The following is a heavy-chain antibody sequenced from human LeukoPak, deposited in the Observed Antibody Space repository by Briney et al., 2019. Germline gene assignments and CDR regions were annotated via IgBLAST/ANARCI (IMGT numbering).Heavy chain of an antibody. Sequence: SETLSLTCTVSGGSISSSSYYWGWIRQPPGKGLEWIGSIYYSGSTYYNPSLKSRVTISVDTSKNQFSLKLSSVTAADTAVYYCARGHPRGYYGMDVWGQGTTVTVSS. CDR1: GGSISSSSYY. J-gene: IGHJ6*02. D-gene: IGHD3-16*01. CDR2: IYYSGST. V-gene: IGHV4-39*07. CDR3: ARGHPRGYYGMDV.